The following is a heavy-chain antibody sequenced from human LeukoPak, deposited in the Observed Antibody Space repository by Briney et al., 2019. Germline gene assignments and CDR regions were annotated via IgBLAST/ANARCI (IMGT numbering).Heavy chain of an antibody. CDR2: IKQDGSEK. Sequence: GGSLRLSCAASGFTFSSYWMSWVRQAPGKGLEWVANIKQDGSEKYYVDSVKGRFTISRDNAKNSLYLQMNSLRAEDTAVYYCARGYPYDYVWGSYRYRDDYWGQGTLVTVSS. CDR1: GFTFSSYW. CDR3: ARGYPYDYVWGSYRYRDDY. J-gene: IGHJ4*02. V-gene: IGHV3-7*01. D-gene: IGHD3-16*02.